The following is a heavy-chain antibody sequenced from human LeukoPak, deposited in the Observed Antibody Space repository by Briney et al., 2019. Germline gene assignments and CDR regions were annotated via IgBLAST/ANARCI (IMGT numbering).Heavy chain of an antibody. CDR3: ASGYSSSAVDY. D-gene: IGHD6-6*01. V-gene: IGHV4-39*01. CDR1: GGSISSNSYY. CDR2: IYYSGST. J-gene: IGHJ4*02. Sequence: SETLSLTCTVSGGSISSNSYYWGWIRQPPGKGLEWIGNIYYSGSTYYNPSLKSRVTISVDTSKNQSSLKLSSVTAADTAVYYCASGYSSSAVDYWGQGTLVTVSS.